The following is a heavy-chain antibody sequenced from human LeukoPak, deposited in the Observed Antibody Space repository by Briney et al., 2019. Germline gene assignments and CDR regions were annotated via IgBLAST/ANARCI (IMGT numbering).Heavy chain of an antibody. Sequence: GGSLRLSCAASGFTFSNYALGWVRQAPGKGLEWVSCISYSGSTHYTDSAKGRFTISRDNPKNTLYLKMNSLRAEDTAVYYCAKSPGGSGIAYGLDVWGQGTTVTVSS. CDR1: GFTFSNYA. V-gene: IGHV3-23*01. D-gene: IGHD6-13*01. J-gene: IGHJ6*02. CDR2: ISYSGST. CDR3: AKSPGGSGIAYGLDV.